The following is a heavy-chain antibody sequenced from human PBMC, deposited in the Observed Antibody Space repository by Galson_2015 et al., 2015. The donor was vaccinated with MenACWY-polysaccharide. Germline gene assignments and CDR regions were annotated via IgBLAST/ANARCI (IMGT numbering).Heavy chain of an antibody. V-gene: IGHV1-8*01. CDR2: MNPNSGNT. D-gene: IGHD6-19*01. CDR3: ASTKAGTHYFDY. CDR1: GYTFTSYD. Sequence: SVKVSCKASGYTFTSYDINWVRQATGQGLEWMGWMNPNSGNTGYAQKFQSRVTMTRNTSISTAYMELSSLTPEDTAVYYCASTKAGTHYFDYWGQGTLVTVSS. J-gene: IGHJ4*02.